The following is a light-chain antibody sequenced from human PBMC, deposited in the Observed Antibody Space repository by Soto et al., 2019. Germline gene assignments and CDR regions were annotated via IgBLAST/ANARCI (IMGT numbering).Light chain of an antibody. V-gene: IGLV1-40*01. CDR2: GNS. CDR3: QSYDISLSGHVV. Sequence: QSVLTQPPSVSGAPGQRVTISCTGSSSNIGAGYDVHWYQQLPGTAPKLLIYGNSNRPSGVPDRFSGSKYGNSAYLAITGLQAEDEADSYCQSYDISLSGHVVFGGGTKLTVL. CDR1: SSNIGAGYD. J-gene: IGLJ2*01.